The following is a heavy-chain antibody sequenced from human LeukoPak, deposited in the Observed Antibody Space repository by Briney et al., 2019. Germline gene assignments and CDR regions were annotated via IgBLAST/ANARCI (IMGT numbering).Heavy chain of an antibody. Sequence: KPSETLSLTCTVSGGSISSYYWSWIRQPPGKGLEWIGYIYYSGSTNYNPSLKSRVTISVDTSKNQFSLKLSSVTAADTAVYYCARELNDAFDIWGRGTMVTVSS. J-gene: IGHJ3*02. CDR2: IYYSGST. CDR1: GGSISSYY. CDR3: ARELNDAFDI. V-gene: IGHV4-59*01.